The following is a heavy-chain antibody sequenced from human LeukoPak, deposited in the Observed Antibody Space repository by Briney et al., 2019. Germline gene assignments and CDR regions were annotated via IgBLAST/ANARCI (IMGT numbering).Heavy chain of an antibody. Sequence: GGSLRLSCAASGFTVSSNYMSWVRQAPGKGLEGVSVIYSGGSTYYADSVKGRFTISRDNSKNTLYVQMNSLRAEDTAVYYCARDTRGVRGGSPYYYGMDVWGKGTTVTVSS. CDR1: GFTVSSNY. J-gene: IGHJ6*04. CDR2: IYSGGST. V-gene: IGHV3-53*01. D-gene: IGHD3-10*01. CDR3: ARDTRGVRGGSPYYYGMDV.